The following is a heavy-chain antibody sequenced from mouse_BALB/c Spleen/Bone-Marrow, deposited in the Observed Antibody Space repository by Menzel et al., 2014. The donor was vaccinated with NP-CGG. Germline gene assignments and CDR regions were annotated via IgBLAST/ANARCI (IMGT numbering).Heavy chain of an antibody. CDR1: GYTFTDYE. V-gene: IGHV1-15*01. Sequence: VQLQQSGAELVRPGASVTLSCKASGYTFTDYEMHWVKQAPVHGLEWIGTIDPETGGTAYNQKFKGKATLTADKSSSTAYMGLRSLTSEDSAVYNCTREGDCAGSPAWFPFWGEGTLVTVSA. J-gene: IGHJ3*01. CDR2: IDPETGGT. CDR3: TREGDCAGSPAWFPF. D-gene: IGHD1-1*02.